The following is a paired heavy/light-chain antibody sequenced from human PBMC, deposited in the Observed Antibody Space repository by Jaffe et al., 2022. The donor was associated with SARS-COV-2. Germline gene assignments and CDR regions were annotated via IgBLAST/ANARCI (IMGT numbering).Heavy chain of an antibody. J-gene: IGHJ3*01. CDR2: IHSSGSS. CDR1: GGSISNNNCY. CDR3: ARRHYYYGGSSYWGDAFDV. V-gene: IGHV4-39*01. Sequence: QLQLQESGPGLVKPSETLSLSCTVSGGSISNNNCYWGWIRQPPGKGPEWIGNIHSSGSSYFNPPLESRVTIFVDTSKNQFSLKLSSVTAADTAVYYCARRHYYYGGSSYWGDAFDVWGQGTMVTVSS. D-gene: IGHD3-22*01.
Light chain of an antibody. J-gene: IGLJ3*02. Sequence: QSVLTQPPSVSAAPGQKVTISCSGNSSNIGHNFVSWYQQFPGTAPILLIYENNNRPSGIPDRFSGSKSDTSATLGITGLQTGDEANYYCGTWDSSLRAGVFGGGTKLTVL. CDR1: SSNIGHNF. V-gene: IGLV1-51*02. CDR2: ENN. CDR3: GTWDSSLRAGV.